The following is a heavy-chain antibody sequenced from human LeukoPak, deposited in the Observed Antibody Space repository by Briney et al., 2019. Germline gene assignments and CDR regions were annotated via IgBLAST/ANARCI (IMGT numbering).Heavy chain of an antibody. CDR3: ARETIFGVVYDY. J-gene: IGHJ4*02. V-gene: IGHV1-2*02. Sequence: ASVKVSCRASGYTFTGYYMHWVRQAPGQGLEWMGWINPNSGGTNYAQKFQGRVTMTRDTSISTAYMELSRLRSDDTAVYYCARETIFGVVYDYWGQGTLVTVSS. CDR1: GYTFTGYY. D-gene: IGHD3-3*01. CDR2: INPNSGGT.